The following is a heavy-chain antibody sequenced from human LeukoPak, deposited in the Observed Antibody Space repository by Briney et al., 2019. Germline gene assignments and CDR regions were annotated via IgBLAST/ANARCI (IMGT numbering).Heavy chain of an antibody. Sequence: GASVKVSCKASGYTFTGYYMHWVRQAPGQGLEWMGWINPNSGGTNYAQKFQGRVAMTRVTSISTAYMELSRLRSDDTAVYYCARERDIGYCSSTSCYARGYYYMDVWGKGTTVTVSS. CDR1: GYTFTGYY. CDR3: ARERDIGYCSSTSCYARGYYYMDV. D-gene: IGHD2-2*01. J-gene: IGHJ6*03. V-gene: IGHV1-2*02. CDR2: INPNSGGT.